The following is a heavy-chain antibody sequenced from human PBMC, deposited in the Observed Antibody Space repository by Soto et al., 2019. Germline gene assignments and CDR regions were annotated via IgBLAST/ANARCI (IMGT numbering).Heavy chain of an antibody. CDR1: GYTPTELS. J-gene: IGHJ6*02. CDR2: FDPEDGET. Sequence: ASVKVSCKVSGYTPTELSMHWVRQAPGKGLEWMGGFDPEDGETIYAQKFQGRVTMTEDTSTDTAYMELSSLRSEDTAVYYCATVNSSGWWGYYYGMDVWGQGTTVTVSS. V-gene: IGHV1-24*01. CDR3: ATVNSSGWWGYYYGMDV. D-gene: IGHD6-19*01.